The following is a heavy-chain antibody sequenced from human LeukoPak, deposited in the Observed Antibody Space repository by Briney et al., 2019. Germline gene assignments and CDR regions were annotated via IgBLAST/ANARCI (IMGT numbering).Heavy chain of an antibody. V-gene: IGHV4-30-2*01. Sequence: SQTLSLTCTVSGGSISSGGYYWSWIRQPPGKGLEWIGYIYHSGSTYYNPSLKSRVTISVDRSKNQFSLKLSSVTAADTAVYFCARDFLQGVRGNTGGSFDYWGQGTLVTVSS. CDR1: GGSISSGGYY. CDR3: ARDFLQGVRGNTGGSFDY. J-gene: IGHJ4*02. CDR2: IYHSGST. D-gene: IGHD3-10*01.